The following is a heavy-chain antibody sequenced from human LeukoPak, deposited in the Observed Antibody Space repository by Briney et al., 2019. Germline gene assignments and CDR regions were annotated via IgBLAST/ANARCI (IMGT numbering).Heavy chain of an antibody. Sequence: PSETLSLTCTVSGGSISSSSYYWGWIRQPPGKGLEWIGSIYYSGSTYYNPSLKSRVTISVDTSKNQFSLKLSSVTAADTAVYYCARAGGGKTAALDLDYWGQGTLVTVSS. V-gene: IGHV4-39*07. D-gene: IGHD6-25*01. CDR2: IYYSGST. J-gene: IGHJ4*02. CDR1: GGSISSSSYY. CDR3: ARAGGGKTAALDLDY.